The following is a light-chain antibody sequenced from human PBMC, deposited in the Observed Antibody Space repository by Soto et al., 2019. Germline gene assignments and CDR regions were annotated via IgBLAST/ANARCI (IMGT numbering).Light chain of an antibody. CDR1: TGSVTSGHY. CDR3: LLSYSGGDSV. V-gene: IGLV7-46*01. Sequence: QAVVTQEPSLTVSPGGTVTLTCGSSTGSVTSGHYPYWFQQKPGQAPRTLIYDTTNRLSWTPARFSGSLLGDKAALTLSGAQPEDEADYYCLLSYSGGDSVFGSGTKLT. J-gene: IGLJ1*01. CDR2: DTT.